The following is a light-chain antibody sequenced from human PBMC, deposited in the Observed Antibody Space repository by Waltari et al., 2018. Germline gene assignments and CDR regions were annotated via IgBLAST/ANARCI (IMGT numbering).Light chain of an antibody. J-gene: IGKJ4*01. CDR1: QSVTSNY. CDR3: QQYGSSPLT. V-gene: IGKV3-20*01. CDR2: GAS. Sequence: EIVLTQSPGTLSLSPGERATLSCRASQSVTSNYLAWYQQKPGQAPRLLMYGASSRATGIPERFSGSGSGTDFTLTISRLEPEDFAVYFCQQYGSSPLTFGGGTKVKIE.